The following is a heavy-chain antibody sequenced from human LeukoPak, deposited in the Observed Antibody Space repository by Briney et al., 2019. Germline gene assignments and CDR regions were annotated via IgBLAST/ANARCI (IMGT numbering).Heavy chain of an antibody. Sequence: PSQTLSLTCTVSGGSIRGFYWNWIRQPPERGLEWIGYIHYSGRTNYNPSLKSRVTMSVDTSKNQFSLILSSMTAADTAVYYCARFRYCTSDRSCYYDFDYWGQGTLVTVSS. CDR2: IHYSGRT. CDR1: GGSIRGFY. J-gene: IGHJ4*02. V-gene: IGHV4-59*01. CDR3: ARFRYCTSDRSCYYDFDY. D-gene: IGHD2-2*01.